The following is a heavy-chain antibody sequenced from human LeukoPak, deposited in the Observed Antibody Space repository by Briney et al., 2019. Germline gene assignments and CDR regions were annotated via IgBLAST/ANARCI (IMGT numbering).Heavy chain of an antibody. Sequence: GGSLRLSCAASGFTFSGFAMSWVRPTPGKGLEWVSSISSSSSYIYYAHSLKGPFTISRDNAKNSLYLQMISLRAEDTAVYYCARLGLTTSTGGMDVWGQGTTVTVSS. CDR1: GFTFSGFA. D-gene: IGHD4-11*01. V-gene: IGHV3-21*01. J-gene: IGHJ6*02. CDR2: ISSSSSYI. CDR3: ARLGLTTSTGGMDV.